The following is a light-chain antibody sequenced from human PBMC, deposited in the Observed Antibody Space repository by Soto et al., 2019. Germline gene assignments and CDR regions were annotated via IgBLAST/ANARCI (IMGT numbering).Light chain of an antibody. CDR2: AAS. J-gene: IGKJ1*01. CDR3: QQYHNWPA. Sequence: DIQMTQYPSSLSASVGDRVTITCRASQSISTYLHWYKQKPGKAPNLLIYAASTLQSGVPSRFSGSGSGTDFTLTISSLQPEDFATYFCQQYHNWPAFGQGTKVDIK. V-gene: IGKV1-39*01. CDR1: QSISTY.